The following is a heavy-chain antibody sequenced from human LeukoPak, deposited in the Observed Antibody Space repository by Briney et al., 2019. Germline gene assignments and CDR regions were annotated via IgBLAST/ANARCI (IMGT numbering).Heavy chain of an antibody. CDR2: IYPGDSDT. CDR1: GYSFTSYW. V-gene: IGHV5-51*01. Sequence: GESLKISCKGSGYSFTSYWIGWVRQMPGKGLEWMGIIYPGDSDTRYSPSFQGQVTISADKPISTAYLQWSSLKASDTAMYYCARHPHYYDSSGYYYVPANYFDYWGQGTLVTVSS. J-gene: IGHJ4*02. CDR3: ARHPHYYDSSGYYYVPANYFDY. D-gene: IGHD3-22*01.